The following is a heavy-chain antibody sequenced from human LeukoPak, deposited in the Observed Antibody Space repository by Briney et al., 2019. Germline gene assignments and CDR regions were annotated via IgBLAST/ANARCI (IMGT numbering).Heavy chain of an antibody. CDR3: AKHSGSSSYYFDY. D-gene: IGHD6-6*01. CDR1: GHSISRYY. CDR2: IYYIGST. V-gene: IGHV4-59*08. Sequence: SAEPLSLTCTVWGHSISRYYRRWTRQPPGRAREWLGYIYYIGSTNYTASVKSRITIAIDTPKNQFSLKLSSVTAADTDVYYCAKHSGSSSYYFDYWGQGTLVTVSS. J-gene: IGHJ4*02.